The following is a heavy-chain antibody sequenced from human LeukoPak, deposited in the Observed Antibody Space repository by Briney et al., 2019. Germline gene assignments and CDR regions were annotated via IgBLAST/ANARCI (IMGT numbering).Heavy chain of an antibody. CDR2: IYYSGST. CDR3: ATMRPNDYYGMDV. Sequence: SETLSLTCTVSGGSISSGGYYWSWIRQHPGKGLEWIGYIYYSGSTYYNPSLKSRVTISVDTSKNQFSLKLSSVTAADTAVYYCATMRPNDYYGMDVWGQGTTVTVSS. V-gene: IGHV4-31*03. J-gene: IGHJ6*02. D-gene: IGHD7-27*01. CDR1: GGSISSGGYY.